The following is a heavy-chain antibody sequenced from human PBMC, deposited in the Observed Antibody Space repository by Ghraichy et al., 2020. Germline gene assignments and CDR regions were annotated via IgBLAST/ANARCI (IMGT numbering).Heavy chain of an antibody. V-gene: IGHV4-39*01. D-gene: IGHD5-18*01. J-gene: IGHJ4*02. CDR2: IYYSGST. CDR3: ARHFRGYTYGPDFHY. Sequence: SETLSLTCTVSGGSISSSSYYWGWIRQPPGKGLEWIGSIYYSGSTYFNPSLKTRVTISVDTSKNQFSLKLSSVTAADTAVYYCARHFRGYTYGPDFHYWGQGTLVTVSS. CDR1: GGSISSSSYY.